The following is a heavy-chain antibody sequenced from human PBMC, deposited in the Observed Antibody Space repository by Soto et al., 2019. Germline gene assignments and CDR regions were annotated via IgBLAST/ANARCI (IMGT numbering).Heavy chain of an antibody. Sequence: ASVKVSCKASGYTFTSYAMHWVRQAPGQRLEWMGWINAGNGNTKYSQKFQGRVTITRDTSASTAYMELSSLRSEDTAVYYCARDAVATYYMDVWGKGTTVTVSS. CDR1: GYTFTSYA. V-gene: IGHV1-3*01. J-gene: IGHJ6*03. D-gene: IGHD5-12*01. CDR3: ARDAVATYYMDV. CDR2: INAGNGNT.